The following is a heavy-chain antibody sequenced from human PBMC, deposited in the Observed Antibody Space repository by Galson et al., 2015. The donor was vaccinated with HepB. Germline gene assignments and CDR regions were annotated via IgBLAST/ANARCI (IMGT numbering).Heavy chain of an antibody. CDR1: GYTFTGYY. J-gene: IGHJ4*02. V-gene: IGHV1-2*04. CDR2: INPNSGGT. CDR3: ARESREWRDYYDSSGYLYY. D-gene: IGHD3-22*01. Sequence: SVKVSCKASGYTFTGYYMHWVRQAPGQGLEWMGWINPNSGGTNYAQKFQGWVTMTRDTSISTAYMELSRLRSDDTAVYYCARESREWRDYYDSSGYLYYWGQGTLVTVSS.